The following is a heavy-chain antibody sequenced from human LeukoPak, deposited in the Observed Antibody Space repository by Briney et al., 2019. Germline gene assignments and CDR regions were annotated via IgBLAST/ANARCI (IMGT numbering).Heavy chain of an antibody. V-gene: IGHV3-7*02. J-gene: IGHJ4*02. CDR3: ARARIDY. CDR1: WFPLNSYL. CDR2: INQDGSEK. Sequence: GSLKLSCSASWFPLNSYLVSLGRQGPGKGLEWVANINQDGSEKYYVDSVKGRFTISRDNAKNSLYLQMNNLRAEDTAVYYCARARIDYWGQGTLVTVSA.